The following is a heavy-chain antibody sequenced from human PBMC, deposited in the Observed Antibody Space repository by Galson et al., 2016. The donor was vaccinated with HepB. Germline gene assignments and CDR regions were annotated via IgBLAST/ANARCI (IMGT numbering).Heavy chain of an antibody. CDR3: ARESSTWFPYYFDY. CDR1: GDSFSNFSNYA. V-gene: IGHV1-69*13. Sequence: SVKVSCKASGDSFSNFSNYATSWVRQAPGQGLEWMGGIIPVFGTANYAQKFQGRVTITADESTSTSYMELSSLTSEDTAVYYCARESSTWFPYYFDYWGQGTLVTVSS. D-gene: IGHD6-13*01. J-gene: IGHJ4*02. CDR2: IIPVFGTA.